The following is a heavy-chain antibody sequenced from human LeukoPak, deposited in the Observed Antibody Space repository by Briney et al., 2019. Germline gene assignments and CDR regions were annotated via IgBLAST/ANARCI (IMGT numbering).Heavy chain of an antibody. CDR3: ARERSGGSCS. V-gene: IGHV3-9*01. CDR1: GFTFDDYA. Sequence: GRSLRLSCAASGFTFDDYAMHWVRQAPGKGLEWVSGISWNSGSIGYADSVKGRFTISRDNAKNSLYLQMNSLRAEDTAVYYCARERSGGSCSWGQGTLVTVSS. CDR2: ISWNSGSI. D-gene: IGHD2-15*01. J-gene: IGHJ5*02.